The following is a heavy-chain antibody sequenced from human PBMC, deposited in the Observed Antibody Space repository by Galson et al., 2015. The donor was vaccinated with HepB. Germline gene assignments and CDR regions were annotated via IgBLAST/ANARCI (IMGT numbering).Heavy chain of an antibody. CDR3: AGAGTLGAYLLL. CDR1: GDIFSTFY. Sequence: SVKVSCKASGDIFSTFYLNWVRQAPGRGLEWTGTINPYGGTTRDVKKFQDRLTMTRDTSTSTVYMELSSLRSEDTAFYYWAGAGTLGAYLLLWGQGTLVTVSS. CDR2: INPYGGTT. D-gene: IGHD3-16*01. J-gene: IGHJ4*02. V-gene: IGHV1-46*01.